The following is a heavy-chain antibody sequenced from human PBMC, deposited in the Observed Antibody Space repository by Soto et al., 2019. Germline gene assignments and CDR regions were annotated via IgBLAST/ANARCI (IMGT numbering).Heavy chain of an antibody. Sequence: QVQLQESGPGLVKPSETLSLTCTVSGGSISSYYWSWIRQPPGKGLEWIGHIYYNGNTNYNPSLKSRVTILVASSKTHFSLKLSSVTAAAPAVSYCARYHRTSGHCQHFDYWGQGTLVTVSS. CDR1: GGSISSYY. V-gene: IGHV4-59*01. D-gene: IGHD2-21*02. CDR3: ARYHRTSGHCQHFDY. CDR2: IYYNGNT. J-gene: IGHJ4*02.